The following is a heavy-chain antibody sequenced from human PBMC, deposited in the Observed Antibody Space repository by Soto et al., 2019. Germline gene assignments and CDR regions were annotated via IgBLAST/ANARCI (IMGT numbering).Heavy chain of an antibody. CDR1: EFTFRSYW. J-gene: IGHJ3*01. CDR3: ARSLPGTYGAFDL. CDR2: ISGDGSST. D-gene: IGHD1-7*01. Sequence: EVQLLESGGGLVQPGGSLRLSCTASEFTFRSYWMHWVRQSPGKGLVWVSRISGDGSSTTYADSVRGRFTISRDNAKNTVYLQMDSLRAEDTAVYYCARSLPGTYGAFDLWGQGTMVTVSS. V-gene: IGHV3-74*02.